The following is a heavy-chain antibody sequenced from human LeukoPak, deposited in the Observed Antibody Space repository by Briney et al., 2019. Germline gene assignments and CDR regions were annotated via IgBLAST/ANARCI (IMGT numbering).Heavy chain of an antibody. Sequence: GGSLRLSCAASGFTFSNYWMTWVRQPPGKGLEWVANIVQDGIEKYYVDSVKGRFTISRDNAKSSLFLQMDSLSAEDTALYYCARITTRYLDYWGQGTLVTVSS. V-gene: IGHV3-7*05. CDR2: IVQDGIEK. J-gene: IGHJ4*02. CDR3: ARITTRYLDY. CDR1: GFTFSNYW. D-gene: IGHD1-1*01.